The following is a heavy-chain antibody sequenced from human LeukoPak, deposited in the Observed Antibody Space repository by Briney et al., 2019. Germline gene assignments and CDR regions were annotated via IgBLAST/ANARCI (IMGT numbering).Heavy chain of an antibody. CDR1: DDSITMYY. CDR2: VDHTGST. Sequence: PSEALSLTCRVSDDSITMYYWTWIRQPPGKGLEWIGYVDHTGSTNFNPSLNGRVSISRDTTKNLFSLRLRPVTAADMAVYFCARGRVSSSTWYSTYYYYFYMDVWGKGTTVTVSS. CDR3: ARGRVSSSTWYSTYYYYFYMDV. D-gene: IGHD1-1*01. J-gene: IGHJ6*03. V-gene: IGHV4-59*01.